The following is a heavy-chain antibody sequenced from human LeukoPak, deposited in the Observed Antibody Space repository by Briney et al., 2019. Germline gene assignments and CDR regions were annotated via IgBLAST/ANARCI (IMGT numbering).Heavy chain of an antibody. CDR2: ISGSGGST. CDR1: GFTFSSYG. J-gene: IGHJ3*02. Sequence: GGSLRLSCAASGFTFSSYGIHWVRQAPGKGLEWVSGISGSGGSTYYADSVKGRFTISRDNTKNTLYLQMNSLRAEDTAVYYCARDPGGVLDDAFDIWGQGTMVTVSS. CDR3: ARDPGGVLDDAFDI. V-gene: IGHV3-23*01. D-gene: IGHD6-13*01.